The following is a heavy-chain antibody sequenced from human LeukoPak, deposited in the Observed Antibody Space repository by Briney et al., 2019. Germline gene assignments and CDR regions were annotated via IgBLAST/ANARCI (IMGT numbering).Heavy chain of an antibody. CDR1: GYSISSGYY. Sequence: SETLSLTCTVSGYSISSGYYWGWIRQPPGKGLEWIGSIYESGSTYYNPSLKSRVTMSVDTSKNQFSLNLKSVTPEDTAVYYCARNLIPEQLVMNFWGQGTLVTVSS. D-gene: IGHD6-13*01. CDR3: ARNLIPEQLVMNF. CDR2: IYESGST. V-gene: IGHV4-38-2*02. J-gene: IGHJ4*02.